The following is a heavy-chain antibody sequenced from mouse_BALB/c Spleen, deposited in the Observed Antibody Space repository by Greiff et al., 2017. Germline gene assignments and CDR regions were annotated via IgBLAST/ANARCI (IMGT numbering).Heavy chain of an antibody. V-gene: IGHV1S29*02. CDR1: GYTFTDYS. CDR2: IYPYNGGT. CDR3: ARNYGSSFWYFDV. J-gene: IGHJ1*01. Sequence: EVKLQESGPELVKPGASVKISCKASGYTFTDYSMHWVKQSHGKSLEWIGYIYPYNGGTGYNQKFKSKATLTVDNSSSTAYMELRSLTSEDSAVYYCARNYGSSFWYFDVWGAGTTVTVSS. D-gene: IGHD1-1*01.